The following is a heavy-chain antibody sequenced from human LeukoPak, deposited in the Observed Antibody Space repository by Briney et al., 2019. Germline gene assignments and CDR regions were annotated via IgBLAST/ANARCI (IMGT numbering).Heavy chain of an antibody. CDR3: SRARYSSVWSGFEY. CDR2: IWYDGSTK. CDR1: GFTFSIVG. J-gene: IGHJ4*02. D-gene: IGHD6-25*01. V-gene: IGHV3-33*01. Sequence: PGGSLRLSCAASGFTFSIVGMHWVRQSPGKGLEWVAVIWYDGSTKVYADSVKGRFTISRDNSRNTLYLQVNSLRAEDTAVYYCSRARYSSVWSGFEYWGQGALVTVSS.